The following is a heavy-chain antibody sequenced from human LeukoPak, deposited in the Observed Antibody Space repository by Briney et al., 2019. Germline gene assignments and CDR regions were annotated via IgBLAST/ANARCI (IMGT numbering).Heavy chain of an antibody. V-gene: IGHV1-8*01. CDR1: GYTFTIYD. Sequence: ASVTVSFKASGYTFTIYDINWVRQAPGQGLEWMGWMNPNSGNTGYAQKFQGRVTMTRNTSISTAYMELSSLRSEDTAVYYCARGLVVVPLDVWGQGTTVTVSS. CDR2: MNPNSGNT. J-gene: IGHJ6*02. D-gene: IGHD2-2*01. CDR3: ARGLVVVPLDV.